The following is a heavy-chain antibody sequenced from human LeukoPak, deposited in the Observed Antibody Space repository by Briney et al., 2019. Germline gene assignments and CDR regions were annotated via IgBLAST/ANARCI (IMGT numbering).Heavy chain of an antibody. D-gene: IGHD3-22*01. V-gene: IGHV1-2*02. CDR2: INPNSGGT. J-gene: IGHJ4*02. Sequence: ASVKVSCKASGYTFTGYYMHWVRQAPGQGLEWMGWINPNSGGTNYAQKFQGRVTMTRDTSISTAYMELSRLRSDDTAVYYCAREATYYYDSSGRDFDYWGQGTLVTVSS. CDR3: AREATYYYDSSGRDFDY. CDR1: GYTFTGYY.